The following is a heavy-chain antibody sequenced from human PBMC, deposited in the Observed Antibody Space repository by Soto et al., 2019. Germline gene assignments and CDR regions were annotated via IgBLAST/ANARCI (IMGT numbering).Heavy chain of an antibody. Sequence: GASVKVSCKASGYTFTTYGISWVRQAPGQGLEWMGWINPNSGGTNYAQKFQGWVTMTRDTSISTAYMELSRLRSDDTAVYYCAREGNYYGSGSYLAGVYGMDVWGQGTTVTVSS. V-gene: IGHV1-2*04. J-gene: IGHJ6*02. CDR2: INPNSGGT. D-gene: IGHD3-10*01. CDR3: AREGNYYGSGSYLAGVYGMDV. CDR1: GYTFTTYG.